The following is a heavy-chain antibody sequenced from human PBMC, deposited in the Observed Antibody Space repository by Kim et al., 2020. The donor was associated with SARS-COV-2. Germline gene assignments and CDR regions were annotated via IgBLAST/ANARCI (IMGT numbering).Heavy chain of an antibody. J-gene: IGHJ6*03. Sequence: SHPSLQRRVAISIDTSKNQFALNLRSVTAADTALYYCARDRGGLKHYMDVWGKGTAVTISS. D-gene: IGHD3-10*01. V-gene: IGHV4-59*01. CDR3: ARDRGGLKHYMDV.